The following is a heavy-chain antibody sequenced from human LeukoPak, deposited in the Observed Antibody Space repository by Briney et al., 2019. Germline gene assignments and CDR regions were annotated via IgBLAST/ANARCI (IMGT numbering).Heavy chain of an antibody. J-gene: IGHJ3*02. CDR3: ARNSILASAFDI. CDR1: GGSISSSSYY. V-gene: IGHV4-39*07. CDR2: IYYSGST. Sequence: ETLSLTCTVSGGSISSSSYYWGWIRQPPGKGLEWIGSIYYSGSTYYNPSLKSRVTISVDTSKNQFSLKLSSVTAADTAVYYCARNSILASAFDIWGQGTMVTVSS. D-gene: IGHD2-15*01.